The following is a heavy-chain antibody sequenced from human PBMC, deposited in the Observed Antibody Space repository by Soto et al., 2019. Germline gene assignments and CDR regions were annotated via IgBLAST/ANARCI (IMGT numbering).Heavy chain of an antibody. Sequence: PGGSLRLSCAASGITFSDYGMHWVRQAPGKGLEWVAGVWKDGSNRYYVDSVKGRFTISRDNSKNTLYLQMNSLRDEDTAVYYCAKVPRGPTFGYYNFWGQGTLVSVST. CDR1: GITFSDYG. CDR3: AKVPRGPTFGYYNF. CDR2: VWKDGSNR. J-gene: IGHJ4*02. D-gene: IGHD3-9*01. V-gene: IGHV3-30*02.